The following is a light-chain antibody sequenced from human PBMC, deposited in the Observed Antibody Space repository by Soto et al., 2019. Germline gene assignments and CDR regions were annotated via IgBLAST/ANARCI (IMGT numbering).Light chain of an antibody. CDR2: NVS. V-gene: IGLV2-14*01. Sequence: QSALTQPASVSGSPGQSITISCTGTSSDVGGYKYVSWYQQHPGKAPKLMIYNVSNRPSGVSNRFSGSKSGNTASLTISGLQAEDEADYYCSSYTSISTLVVFGGGTKLTVL. J-gene: IGLJ2*01. CDR3: SSYTSISTLVV. CDR1: SSDVGGYKY.